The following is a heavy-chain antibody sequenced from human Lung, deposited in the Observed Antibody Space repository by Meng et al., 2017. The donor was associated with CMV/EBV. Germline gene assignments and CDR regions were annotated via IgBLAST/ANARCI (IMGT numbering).Heavy chain of an antibody. CDR2: IYYSGST. Sequence: GSLRLSCTVSGGSVSSGSYYWSWIRQPPGKGLEWIGYIYYSGSTNYNPSLKSRVIISVDTSKNQFSLKLSSVTAADTAVYYCARELYDFWSGYYFYYYGMDVWGQGTTVTFSS. CDR1: GGSVSSGSYY. V-gene: IGHV4-61*01. J-gene: IGHJ6*02. CDR3: ARELYDFWSGYYFYYYGMDV. D-gene: IGHD3-3*01.